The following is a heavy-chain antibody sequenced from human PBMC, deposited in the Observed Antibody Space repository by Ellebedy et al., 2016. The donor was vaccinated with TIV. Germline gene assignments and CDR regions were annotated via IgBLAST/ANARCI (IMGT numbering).Heavy chain of an antibody. CDR3: VRGQSSGVGAPY. CDR1: GFTFSSYA. CDR2: ISGRGCST. D-gene: IGHD1-26*01. J-gene: IGHJ4*02. V-gene: IGHV3-23*01. Sequence: PGGSLRLSCAASGFTFSSYAMSWVRQAPGKGLESVSAISGRGCSTYYADSVKGRFTISRDNSKNTLYLQMNSLRAEDTAVYYCVRGQSSGVGAPYWGQGTLVTVSS.